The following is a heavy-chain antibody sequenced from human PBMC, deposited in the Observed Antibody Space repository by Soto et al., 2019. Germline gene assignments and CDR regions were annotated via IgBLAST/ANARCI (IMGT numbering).Heavy chain of an antibody. V-gene: IGHV4-34*01. CDR1: GGSFRGYY. Sequence: QVQLQQWGAGLLKPSETLSLTCAVDGGSFRGYYWTWIRQPPGTGLEWIGEINHSGSTNYNPSLNSRVTISVDTSKNQFSLKLTSVTAADTAVYYCARDKITGLFDYWGQGTLVTVSS. D-gene: IGHD2-8*02. CDR2: INHSGST. CDR3: ARDKITGLFDY. J-gene: IGHJ4*02.